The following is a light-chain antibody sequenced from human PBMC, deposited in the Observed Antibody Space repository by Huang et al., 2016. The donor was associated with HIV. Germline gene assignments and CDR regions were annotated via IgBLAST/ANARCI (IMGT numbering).Light chain of an antibody. V-gene: IGKV1-13*02. Sequence: AIKLTQSPPSLSAFAGDRVTITCRASQDINSALAWYQQKPGKAPNLLIYDAYNLKSGVPSRFSGSGSGTDFTLSISGLQPEDFATYYCQQFNGFSLTFGGGTRVEIK. CDR1: QDINSA. CDR3: QQFNGFSLT. J-gene: IGKJ4*01. CDR2: DAY.